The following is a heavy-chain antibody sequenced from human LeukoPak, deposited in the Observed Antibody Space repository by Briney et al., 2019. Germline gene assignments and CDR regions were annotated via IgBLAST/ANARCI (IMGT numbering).Heavy chain of an antibody. CDR1: GASISSGSYY. Sequence: SQTLSLTCTVSGASISSGSYYWSWIRQPAGKGLEWIERVYTSGSTNYNPSLKSRVTISVDTSKNQFSLKLSSVTAADTAVYYCARRPYSITGSNWFDPWGQGTLVTVSS. CDR2: VYTSGST. CDR3: ARRPYSITGSNWFDP. V-gene: IGHV4-61*02. D-gene: IGHD4-11*01. J-gene: IGHJ5*02.